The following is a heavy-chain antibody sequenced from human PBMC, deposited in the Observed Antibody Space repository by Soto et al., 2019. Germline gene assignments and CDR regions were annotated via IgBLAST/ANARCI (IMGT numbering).Heavy chain of an antibody. CDR1: GFTVSSNY. D-gene: IGHD3-9*01. V-gene: IGHV3-66*01. Sequence: GGSLRLSCAASGFTVSSNYMSWVRQAPGKGLEWVSVIYSGGSTYYADSVKGRFTISRDNSENTLYLQMNSLRAEDTAVYYCAKDPVLRYFDWLFGPSDAFDIWGQGTMVTVSS. CDR2: IYSGGST. J-gene: IGHJ3*02. CDR3: AKDPVLRYFDWLFGPSDAFDI.